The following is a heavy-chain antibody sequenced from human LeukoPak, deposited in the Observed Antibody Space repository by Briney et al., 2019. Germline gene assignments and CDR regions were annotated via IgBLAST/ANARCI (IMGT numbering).Heavy chain of an antibody. D-gene: IGHD6-13*01. CDR1: GGSISSGGHS. J-gene: IGHJ4*02. CDR2: IYHSGSGST. CDR3: AREGYSSSAGGAFDH. Sequence: SETLSLTCTVSGGSISSGGHSWSWVRQPPGKGLEWIGYIYHSGSGSTYYNPSLKSRVTISIDKSKNQFSLKLSSVTAADTAVYYCAREGYSSSAGGAFDHWGQGTLVTVSS. V-gene: IGHV4-30-2*01.